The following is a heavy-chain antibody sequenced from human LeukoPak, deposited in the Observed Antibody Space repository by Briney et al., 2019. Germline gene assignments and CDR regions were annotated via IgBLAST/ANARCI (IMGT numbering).Heavy chain of an antibody. CDR3: ARQAVAASNWFDP. D-gene: IGHD6-19*01. J-gene: IGHJ5*02. Sequence: GSLRLSCAASGFTFSSYAMSWIRQPPGKGLEWIGEINHSGSTNYNPSLKSRVTISVDTSKNQFSLKLSSVTAADTAVYYCARQAVAASNWFDPWGEGTLVTVSS. CDR2: INHSGST. V-gene: IGHV4-34*01. CDR1: GFTFSSYA.